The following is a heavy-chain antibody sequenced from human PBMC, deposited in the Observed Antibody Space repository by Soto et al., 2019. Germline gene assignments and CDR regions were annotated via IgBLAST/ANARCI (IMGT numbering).Heavy chain of an antibody. CDR3: ARVPWEGFGVVIGDAFDI. CDR1: GFTFRSYS. V-gene: IGHV3-21*01. D-gene: IGHD3-3*01. CDR2: ISSSSSYI. J-gene: IGHJ3*02. Sequence: GGSLRLSCAASGFTFRSYSMNWVRQAPGKGLEWVSSISSSSSYIYYADAVKGRFTISRDNAKNSLYLQMNSLRAEDTAVYYCARVPWEGFGVVIGDAFDIWGQGTMVTVSS.